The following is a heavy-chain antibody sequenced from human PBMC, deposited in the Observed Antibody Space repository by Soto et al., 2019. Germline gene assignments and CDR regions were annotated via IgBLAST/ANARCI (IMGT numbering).Heavy chain of an antibody. J-gene: IGHJ3*02. CDR1: GFTFSNAW. D-gene: IGHD1-26*01. CDR2: IKSKTDGGTT. CDR3: TTPSGSYSPDAFDI. V-gene: IGHV3-15*01. Sequence: EVQLVESGGGLVKPGGSLRLSCAASGFTFSNAWMSWVRQAPGKGLEWVGRIKSKTDGGTTDYAAPVKGRFTISRDDSKNTLYLQMNSLKTEDTAVYYCTTPSGSYSPDAFDIWGQGTMVTVSS.